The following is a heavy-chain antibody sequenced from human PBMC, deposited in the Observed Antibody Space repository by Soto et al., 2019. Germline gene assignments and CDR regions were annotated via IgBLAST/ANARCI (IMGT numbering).Heavy chain of an antibody. CDR2: IYYSGST. CDR3: YDFWSGYFRSWDY. J-gene: IGHJ4*02. V-gene: IGHV4-59*12. D-gene: IGHD3-3*01. Sequence: SETLSLTCTVSGGSISSYYWSWIRQPPGKGLEWIGYIYYSGSTNYNPSLKSRVTISVDTSKNQFSLKTEDTAVYYCTTSSYYDFWSGYFRSWDYWGQGTLVTVSS. CDR1: GGSISSYY.